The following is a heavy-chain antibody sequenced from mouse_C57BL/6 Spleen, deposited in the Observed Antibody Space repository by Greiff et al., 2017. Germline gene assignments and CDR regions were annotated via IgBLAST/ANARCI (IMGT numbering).Heavy chain of an antibody. Sequence: EVQLVESGGGLVQPKGSLKLSCAASGFTFNTYAMHWVRQAPGKGLEWVARIRSKSSNYATYYADSVKDRFTISRDESQSMLYLQMNNLKTEDTAMYYCVRDGGLRDYYAMDYWGQGTSVTVSS. CDR1: GFTFNTYA. J-gene: IGHJ4*01. CDR2: IRSKSSNYAT. CDR3: VRDGGLRDYYAMDY. D-gene: IGHD1-1*02. V-gene: IGHV10-3*01.